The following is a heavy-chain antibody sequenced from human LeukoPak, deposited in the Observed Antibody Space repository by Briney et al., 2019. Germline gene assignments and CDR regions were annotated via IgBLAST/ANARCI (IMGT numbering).Heavy chain of an antibody. V-gene: IGHV3-21*06. CDR1: GFTLSSYS. CDR3: ARAPLGADFDY. Sequence: GGSLRLSCAASGFTLSSYSMNWVRQAPGKGLEWVSSISSSSSYIYYADSVKGRFTISRDNAKNSLYVQMDSLRAEDTAVYYCARAPLGADFDYWGQGTLVTVSS. J-gene: IGHJ4*02. CDR2: ISSSSSYI. D-gene: IGHD1-26*01.